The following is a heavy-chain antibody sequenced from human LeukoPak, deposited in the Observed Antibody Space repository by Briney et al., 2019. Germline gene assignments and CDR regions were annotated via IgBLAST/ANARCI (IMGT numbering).Heavy chain of an antibody. J-gene: IGHJ4*02. CDR2: IYYSGST. CDR1: GGSISSYY. D-gene: IGHD3-22*01. CDR3: ARLWDSSGDYY. Sequence: SETLSLTCIVSGGSISSYYWSWIRQPPGKGLEWIGHIYYSGSTYYNPSLKSRVTISVDTSKKQFSLKLNSVTAADTAVYYCARLWDSSGDYYWGQGTLVTVSS. V-gene: IGHV4-59*08.